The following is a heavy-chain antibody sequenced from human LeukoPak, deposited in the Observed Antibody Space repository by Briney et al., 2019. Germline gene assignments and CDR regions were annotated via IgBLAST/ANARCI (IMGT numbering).Heavy chain of an antibody. D-gene: IGHD3-16*02. CDR1: GFTFDDYA. Sequence: GGSLRLSCAASGFTFDDYAMHWVRQAPGKGLEWVSGISWNSGSIGYADSVKGRFTISRDNAKNSLYLQMNSLRAEDTAVYYCARVSGYDYVWGSYRHNPFDYWGQGTLVTVSS. V-gene: IGHV3-9*01. CDR3: ARVSGYDYVWGSYRHNPFDY. CDR2: ISWNSGSI. J-gene: IGHJ4*02.